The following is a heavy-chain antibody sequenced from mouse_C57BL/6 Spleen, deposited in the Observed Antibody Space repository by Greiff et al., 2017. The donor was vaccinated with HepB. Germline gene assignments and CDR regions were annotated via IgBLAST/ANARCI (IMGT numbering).Heavy chain of an antibody. Sequence: EVMLVESGGGLVQPGGSLKLSCAASGFTFSDYYMYWVRQTPEKRLEWVAYISNGGGSTYYPDTVKGRFTISRDNAKNTLYLQMSRLKSEDTAMYYCARHNYLGNFDYWGQGTTLTVSS. J-gene: IGHJ2*01. V-gene: IGHV5-12*01. CDR1: GFTFSDYY. D-gene: IGHD2-1*01. CDR2: ISNGGGST. CDR3: ARHNYLGNFDY.